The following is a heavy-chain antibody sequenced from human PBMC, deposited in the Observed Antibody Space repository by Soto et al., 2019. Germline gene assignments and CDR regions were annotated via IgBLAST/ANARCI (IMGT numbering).Heavy chain of an antibody. J-gene: IGHJ5*02. D-gene: IGHD1-7*01. CDR1: GGTFSSYT. CDR3: ARDMDNWNFTNWFDP. CDR2: IIPILGIA. Sequence: QVQLVQSGAEVKKPGSSVKVSCKASGGTFSSYTISWVRQAPGQGLEWMGRIIPILGIANYAQKFQGRVTITADKSTSRAYMELSSLRSEDTAVYYCARDMDNWNFTNWFDPWGQGTLVTVSS. V-gene: IGHV1-69*08.